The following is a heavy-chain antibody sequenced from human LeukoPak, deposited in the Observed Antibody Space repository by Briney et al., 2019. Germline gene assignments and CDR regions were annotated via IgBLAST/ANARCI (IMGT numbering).Heavy chain of an antibody. D-gene: IGHD6-19*01. CDR3: AGIAVAGRGWFDP. CDR1: GGSISSSSYY. CDR2: IYYSGST. Sequence: PSETLSLTCTVSGGSISSSSYYWGWIRQPPGKGLEWIGSIYYSGSTYYNPSLKSRVTMSVDTSKNQFSLKLSSVTAADTAVYYCAGIAVAGRGWFDPWGQGTLVTVSS. J-gene: IGHJ5*02. V-gene: IGHV4-39*07.